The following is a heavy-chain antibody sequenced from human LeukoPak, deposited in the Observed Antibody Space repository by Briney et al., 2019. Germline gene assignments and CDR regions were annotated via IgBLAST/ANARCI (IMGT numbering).Heavy chain of an antibody. D-gene: IGHD3-3*01. CDR3: AGTIFGVVPSDAFDI. V-gene: IGHV4-4*07. CDR2: IYTSGST. J-gene: IGHJ3*02. CDR1: GGAISSYY. Sequence: PSETLSLTCSVSGGAISSYYWSWSRQPAGKGLEGIGRIYTSGSTNYNPSLKSRVTMSVDTSKNQFSLKLSSVTAADTAVYYCAGTIFGVVPSDAFDIWGQGTMVTVSS.